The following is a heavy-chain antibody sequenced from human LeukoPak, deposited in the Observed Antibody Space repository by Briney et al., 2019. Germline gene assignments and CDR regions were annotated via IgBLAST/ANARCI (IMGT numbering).Heavy chain of an antibody. CDR2: ISGSGGST. J-gene: IGHJ4*02. V-gene: IGHV3-23*01. CDR1: GFTFSSYE. D-gene: IGHD1-26*01. Sequence: PGGSLRLSCAASGFTFSSYEMNWVRQAPGKGLEWVSAISGSGGSTYYADSVKGRFTISRDNSKNTLYLQMNSLRAEDTAVYYCAKKIVGATTGYDYWGQGTLVTVSS. CDR3: AKKIVGATTGYDY.